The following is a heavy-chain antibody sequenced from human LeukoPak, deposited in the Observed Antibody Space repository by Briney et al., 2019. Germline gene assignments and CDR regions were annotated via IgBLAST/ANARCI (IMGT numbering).Heavy chain of an antibody. CDR1: GGSFSGYY. D-gene: IGHD3-22*01. V-gene: IGHV4-34*01. J-gene: IGHJ4*02. CDR3: ARGSGYDSSGYPFDY. CDR2: INHSGST. Sequence: PSETLSLTCAVYGGSFSGYYWSWIRQPPGKGLEWIGEINHSGSTNYNPSLKSRVTISVDTSKNQFSLKLSSVTAADTAVYYCARGSGYDSSGYPFDYWGQGTLVTVSS.